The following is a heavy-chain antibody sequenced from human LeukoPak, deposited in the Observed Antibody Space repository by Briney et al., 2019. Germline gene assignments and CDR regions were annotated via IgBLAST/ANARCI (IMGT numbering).Heavy chain of an antibody. V-gene: IGHV4-30-4*01. CDR2: IYYSGST. J-gene: IGHJ4*02. D-gene: IGHD4-11*01. CDR3: ARESDSVGY. CDR1: GGSISSYY. Sequence: PSETLSLTCTVSGGSISSYYWSWIRQPPGKGLEWIGYIYYSGSTYYNPSLKSRVTISVDTSKNQFSLKLSSVTAADTAVYYCARESDSVGYWGQGTLVTVSS.